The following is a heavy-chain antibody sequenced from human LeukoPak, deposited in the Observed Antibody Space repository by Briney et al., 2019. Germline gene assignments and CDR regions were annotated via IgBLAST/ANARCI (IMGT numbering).Heavy chain of an antibody. CDR1: GLSFSTYA. CDR3: AKDFLHYGVDV. V-gene: IGHV3-23*01. CDR2: VSGSGDTT. J-gene: IGHJ6*02. Sequence: GGSLRLSCAASGLSFSTYAMSWVRQAPEKGLEWVSVVSGSGDTTDYADSVKGRFTISRDNPKNTLYLQMNSLRVEDTAEYFCAKDFLHYGVDVRGQGTTVTVSS.